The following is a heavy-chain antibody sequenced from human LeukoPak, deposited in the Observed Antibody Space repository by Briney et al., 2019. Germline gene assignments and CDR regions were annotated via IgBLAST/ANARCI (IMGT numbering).Heavy chain of an antibody. Sequence: PSETLSLTCTVSGGSISSYYWSWIRQPPGKGLEWIGYIYYSGSTYYNPSLKSRVTISVDTSKNQFSLKLSSVTAADTAVYYCARDLGVAATRRDDWFDPWGQGTLVTVSS. CDR3: ARDLGVAATRRDDWFDP. CDR2: IYYSGST. D-gene: IGHD2-15*01. J-gene: IGHJ5*02. V-gene: IGHV4-59*12. CDR1: GGSISSYY.